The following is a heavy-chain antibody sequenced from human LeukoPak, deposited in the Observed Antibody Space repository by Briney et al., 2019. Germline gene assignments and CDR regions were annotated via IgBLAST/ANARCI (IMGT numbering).Heavy chain of an antibody. CDR1: GFTFDDYA. CDR2: ISWNSGSI. V-gene: IGHV3-9*03. CDR3: ATLATGQQWLGVFDI. J-gene: IGHJ3*02. D-gene: IGHD6-19*01. Sequence: PGGSLRLSCAASGFTFDDYAMHWVRQAPGKGLEWVSGISWNSGSIGYADSVKGRFTISRDNAKNSLYLQMNSLRAEDMALYYCATLATGQQWLGVFDIWGQGTTVTVSS.